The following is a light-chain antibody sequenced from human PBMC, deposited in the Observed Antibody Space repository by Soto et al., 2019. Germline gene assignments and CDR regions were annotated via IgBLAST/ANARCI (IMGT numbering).Light chain of an antibody. CDR3: QQSYTTPWT. CDR2: DAS. J-gene: IGKJ1*01. V-gene: IGKV1-39*01. Sequence: IQITQSPSSLSAAVGDRVTITCRASQAIGNDLNWYQRRPGKAPNLLIFDASTLQTGVPSRFSGSGSGTHFTLTINGIQPEDSSIYYCQQSYTTPWTFGQGTKVDIK. CDR1: QAIGND.